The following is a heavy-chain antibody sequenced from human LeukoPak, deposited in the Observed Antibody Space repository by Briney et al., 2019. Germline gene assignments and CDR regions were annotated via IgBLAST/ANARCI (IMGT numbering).Heavy chain of an antibody. D-gene: IGHD3-3*02. CDR2: INNDGSST. V-gene: IGHV3-74*01. CDR3: ARNTPTHNDENIFGEYYFDS. J-gene: IGHJ4*02. CDR1: GFTFSGYW. Sequence: GGSLRLSCAASGFTFSGYWMHWVRQAPGKGLVWVSRINNDGSSTSYADSVKGRFTISRDNAKNTLYLQMNSLRAEDTAVYYCARNTPTHNDENIFGEYYFDSWGQGTLVTVSS.